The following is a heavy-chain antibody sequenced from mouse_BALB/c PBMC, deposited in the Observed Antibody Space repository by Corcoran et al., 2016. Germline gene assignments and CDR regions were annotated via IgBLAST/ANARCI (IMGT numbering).Heavy chain of an antibody. CDR1: GFNIKDYY. CDR3: ARNGNFDH. D-gene: IGHD2-1*01. CDR2: SDPENGNT. Sequence: EVQLQQSGAELVRPGALVKLSCKASGFNIKDYYMHWVKQKPEQGLEWIGWSDPENGNTIYDPKFQGKASITADTSSNTAYLQLSSLTSEATAVYYCARNGNFDHWGQGTTLTVSS. J-gene: IGHJ2*01. V-gene: IGHV14-1*02.